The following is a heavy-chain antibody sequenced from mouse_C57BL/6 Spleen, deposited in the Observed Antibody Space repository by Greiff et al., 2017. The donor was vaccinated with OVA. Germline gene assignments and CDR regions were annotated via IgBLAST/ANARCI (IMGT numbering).Heavy chain of an antibody. Sequence: QVQLKQPGAELVKPGASVKLSCKASGYTFTSYWMHWVKQRPGQGLEWIGMIHPNSGSTNYNEKFKSKATLTVDKSSSTAYMQLSSLTSEDSAVYYCATYYSNSGDYWGQGTTLTVSS. CDR3: ATYYSNSGDY. CDR2: IHPNSGST. D-gene: IGHD2-5*01. V-gene: IGHV1-64*01. CDR1: GYTFTSYW. J-gene: IGHJ2*01.